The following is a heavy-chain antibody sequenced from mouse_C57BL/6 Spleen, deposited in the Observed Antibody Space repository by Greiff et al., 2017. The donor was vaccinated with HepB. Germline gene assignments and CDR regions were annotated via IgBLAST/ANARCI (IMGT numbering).Heavy chain of an antibody. D-gene: IGHD2-3*01. J-gene: IGHJ4*01. V-gene: IGHV5-17*01. Sequence: EVQVVESGGGLVKPGGSLKLSCAASGFTFSDYGMHWVRQAPEKGLEWVAYISSGSSTIYYADTVKGRFTISRDNAKNTLFLQMTSLRSEDTAMYYFARSRYDGSPLYAMDYWGQGTSVTVSS. CDR1: GFTFSDYG. CDR2: ISSGSSTI. CDR3: ARSRYDGSPLYAMDY.